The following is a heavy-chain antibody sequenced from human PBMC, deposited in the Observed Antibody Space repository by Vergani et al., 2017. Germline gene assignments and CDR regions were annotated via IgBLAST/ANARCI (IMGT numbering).Heavy chain of an antibody. D-gene: IGHD3-3*01. J-gene: IGHJ4*02. CDR1: GYTFTSYG. V-gene: IGHV1-18*01. CDR2: ISAHNGNT. Sequence: QVQLVQSGAEVKKPGASVKVSCKASGYTFTSYGISWVRQAPGQGLEWMGWISAHNGNTNYAQKLQGRVTMTTDTSTSTAYMELRSLRSDDTAVYYCARDRQYYDFWSGYYPFDYRGQGTLVTVSS. CDR3: ARDRQYYDFWSGYYPFDY.